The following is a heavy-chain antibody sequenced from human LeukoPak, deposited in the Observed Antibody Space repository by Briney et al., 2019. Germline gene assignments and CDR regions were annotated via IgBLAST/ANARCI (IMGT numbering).Heavy chain of an antibody. CDR1: GYTFTSYG. CDR2: ISAYNGNT. Sequence: ASVKVSCKASGYTFTSYGISWVRQAPGQGLEWMGWISAYNGNTNYAQKLQGRVTMTTDTSTSTAYMELRSLRSDDTAVYYCARRNGMEPYYYYMDVWGKGTTVTISS. CDR3: ARRNGMEPYYYYMDV. D-gene: IGHD1-1*01. V-gene: IGHV1-18*01. J-gene: IGHJ6*03.